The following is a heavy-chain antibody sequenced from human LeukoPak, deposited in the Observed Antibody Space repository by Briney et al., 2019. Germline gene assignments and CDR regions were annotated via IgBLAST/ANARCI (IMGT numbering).Heavy chain of an antibody. J-gene: IGHJ4*02. D-gene: IGHD3-10*01. CDR3: ARDYYGSGSYYGY. V-gene: IGHV3-30-3*01. CDR2: ISYDGSNK. CDR1: GFTFSSYA. Sequence: GRSLRLSCAASGFTFSSYAMHWVGQAPGKGLEWVAVISYDGSNKYYADSVKGRFTISRDNSKNTLYLQMNSLRAEDTAVYYCARDYYGSGSYYGYWGQGTLVTVSS.